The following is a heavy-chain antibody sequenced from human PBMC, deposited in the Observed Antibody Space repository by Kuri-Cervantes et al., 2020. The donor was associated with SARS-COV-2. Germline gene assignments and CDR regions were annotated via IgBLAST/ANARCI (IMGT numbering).Heavy chain of an antibody. D-gene: IGHD6-6*01. J-gene: IGHJ2*01. V-gene: IGHV3-23*01. CDR3: AKDRGFGYSSSSATPYWYFDL. CDR1: GFTVSSNY. Sequence: GESLKISCEASGFTVSSNYMSWVRQAPGKGLEWVSAISGSGGSTYYADSVKGRFTISRDNSKNTLYLQMNSLRAEDTAVYYCAKDRGFGYSSSSATPYWYFDLWGRGTLVTVSS. CDR2: ISGSGGST.